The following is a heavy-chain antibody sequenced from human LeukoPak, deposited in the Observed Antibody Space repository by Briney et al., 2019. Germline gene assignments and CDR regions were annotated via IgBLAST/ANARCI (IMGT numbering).Heavy chain of an antibody. J-gene: IGHJ4*02. CDR1: GFTFSSYG. Sequence: GRSLRLSCAASGFTFSSYGMHWVRQAPGKGLEWVAVIWYDGSNKYYADSVKGRFTISRDNYKNTLYLQMYSLRAEDTAVYYCARGEYYDILTGYFYNWNHAIDTDYWGQGTLVTVSS. V-gene: IGHV3-33*01. CDR3: ARGEYYDILTGYFYNWNHAIDTDY. CDR2: IWYDGSNK. D-gene: IGHD3-9*01.